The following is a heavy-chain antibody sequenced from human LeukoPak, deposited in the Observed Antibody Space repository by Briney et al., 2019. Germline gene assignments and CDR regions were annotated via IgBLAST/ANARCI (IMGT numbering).Heavy chain of an antibody. CDR1: GFTFSSYG. D-gene: IGHD2-15*01. CDR3: AKPRLGGSVSNWFDP. V-gene: IGHV3-23*01. J-gene: IGHJ5*02. Sequence: PGGSLRLSCAASGFTFSSYGMSWVRQAPGKGLEWVSAISGSGGSTYYADSVKGRFTISRDNSKNTLYLQMNSLRAEDTAVYYCAKPRLGGSVSNWFDPWGQGTLVTVSS. CDR2: ISGSGGST.